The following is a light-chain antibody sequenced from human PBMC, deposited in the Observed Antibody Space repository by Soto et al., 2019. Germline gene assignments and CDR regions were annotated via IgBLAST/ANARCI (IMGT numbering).Light chain of an antibody. J-gene: IGKJ1*01. CDR3: QQGYSNPWT. CDR1: QTVNTY. CDR2: AAS. V-gene: IGKV1-39*01. Sequence: DIQMTQSPSSLSASIGDRVTITCRASQTVNTYLHWYQQKPGKAPKLLIYAASNLQSGVPSRFSGSGSGTNFTLSLNSLQPEDFATYYCQQGYSNPWTFGKGTKEEIK.